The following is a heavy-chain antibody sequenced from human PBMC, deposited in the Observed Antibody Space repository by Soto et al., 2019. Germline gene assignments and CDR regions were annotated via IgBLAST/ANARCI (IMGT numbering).Heavy chain of an antibody. Sequence: SETLSLTCAVSGGSISSSNWWSWVRQPPGKGLEWIGEIYHSGSTNCNPSLKSRVTISVDKSKNQFSLKLSSVTAADTAVYYCARDGGSYQKTYYFDYWGQGTLVTVSS. D-gene: IGHD1-26*01. CDR1: GGSISSSNW. J-gene: IGHJ4*02. CDR2: IYHSGST. V-gene: IGHV4-4*02. CDR3: ARDGGSYQKTYYFDY.